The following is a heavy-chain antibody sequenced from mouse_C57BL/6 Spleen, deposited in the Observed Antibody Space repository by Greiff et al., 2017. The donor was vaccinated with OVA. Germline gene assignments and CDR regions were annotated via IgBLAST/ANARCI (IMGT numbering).Heavy chain of an antibody. CDR2: IYPGNSDT. Sequence: VQLQQSGTVLARPGASVKMSCKISGYTFTSYWMHWVKQRPGQGLEWIGAIYPGNSDTSYNQKFKGKAKLTAVTSASTAYLELSSLTNEDSAVYYCTRSPYGNWDFEVWGTGTTVTVSS. CDR3: TRSPYGNWDFEV. J-gene: IGHJ1*03. CDR1: GYTFTSYW. D-gene: IGHD2-1*01. V-gene: IGHV1-5*01.